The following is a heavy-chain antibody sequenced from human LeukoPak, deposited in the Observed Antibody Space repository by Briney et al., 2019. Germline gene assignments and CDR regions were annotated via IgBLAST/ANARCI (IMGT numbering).Heavy chain of an antibody. CDR3: ARGGFLTGYDAFDI. J-gene: IGHJ3*02. CDR2: IYYSGST. CDR1: GGSISSSSYY. Sequence: PSETLSLTCTVSGGSISSSSYYWGWIRQPPGKGLEWIGSIYYSGSTYYNPSLKSRVTISVDTSKNQFSLKLSSVTAADTAVYYCARGGFLTGYDAFDIWGQGTMVTVSS. D-gene: IGHD3-9*01. V-gene: IGHV4-39*07.